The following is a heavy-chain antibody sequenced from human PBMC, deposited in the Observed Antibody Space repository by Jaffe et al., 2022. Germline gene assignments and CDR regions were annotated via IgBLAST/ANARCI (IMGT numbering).Heavy chain of an antibody. CDR3: ARNLRGTSGRLLWFDP. Sequence: QVKLQESGPRLVKPSETLSLTCSVSSGSMNNYFWSWIRQSPGKRLEWIGYIYYNGSTNYNPSLKSRVTVSLDTSKNQFSLKLIAVTAADTAMYFCARNLRGTSGRLLWFDPWGQGILVTVSS. D-gene: IGHD2-2*01. CDR2: IYYNGST. CDR1: SGSMNNYF. V-gene: IGHV4-59*01. J-gene: IGHJ5*02.